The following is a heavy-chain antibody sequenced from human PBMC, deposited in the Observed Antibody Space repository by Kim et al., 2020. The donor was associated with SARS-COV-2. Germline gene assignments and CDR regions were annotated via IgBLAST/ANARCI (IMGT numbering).Heavy chain of an antibody. CDR1: GFTFSKYT. J-gene: IGHJ4*02. CDR2: ISRSSTYI. CDR3: ARDTGSDWYNFDS. Sequence: GGSLRLSCAASGFTFSKYTVTWVRQAPGKGLEWVSSISRSSTYIYYADSVKGRFAISRDNARNSLYLQMNSLKVEDTAVYYCARDTGSDWYNFDSWGQGTLVSVSS. V-gene: IGHV3-21*01. D-gene: IGHD6-19*01.